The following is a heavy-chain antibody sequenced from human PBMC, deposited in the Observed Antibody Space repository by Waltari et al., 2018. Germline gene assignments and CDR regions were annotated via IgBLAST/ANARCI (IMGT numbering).Heavy chain of an antibody. CDR3: ARLRYSSSWHAFDI. CDR1: GYSLTSYW. D-gene: IGHD6-13*01. V-gene: IGHV5-51*01. Sequence: EVQLVPSGAEVKKPGESLKLSCKGSGYSLTSYWIGRVRQRPGKGLEWRGIIYPGDSDTRYSPSFQGQVTISADKSISTAYLQWSSLKASDTAMYYCARLRYSSSWHAFDIWGQGTMVTVSS. J-gene: IGHJ3*02. CDR2: IYPGDSDT.